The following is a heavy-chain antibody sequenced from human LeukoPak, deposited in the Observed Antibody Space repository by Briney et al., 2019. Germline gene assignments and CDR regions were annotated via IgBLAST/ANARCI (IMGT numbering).Heavy chain of an antibody. CDR3: ARAIPRISRGSYSRSQFDY. CDR1: GGSISSSSYY. Sequence: SETLSLTCTVSGGSISSSSYYWGWIRQPPGKGLEWIGSIYYSGSTYYNPSLKSRVTISVDTSKNQFSLKLSSVTAADTAVYYCARAIPRISRGSYSRSQFDYWGQGTLVTVSS. J-gene: IGHJ4*02. D-gene: IGHD3-10*01. V-gene: IGHV4-39*07. CDR2: IYYSGST.